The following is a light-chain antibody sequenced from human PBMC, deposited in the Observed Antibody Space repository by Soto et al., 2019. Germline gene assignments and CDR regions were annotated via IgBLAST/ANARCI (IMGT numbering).Light chain of an antibody. V-gene: IGKV3-15*01. Sequence: EIVMPQSPATLSVSPGGRATLSCRASQSISDTLAWYQQKPGQAPGLLIHGASTRATGFPARFSGSGSGTDFTLTISSLQSEDFAVYYCQQYNNWPWTFGQGTKVDIK. J-gene: IGKJ1*01. CDR2: GAS. CDR3: QQYNNWPWT. CDR1: QSISDT.